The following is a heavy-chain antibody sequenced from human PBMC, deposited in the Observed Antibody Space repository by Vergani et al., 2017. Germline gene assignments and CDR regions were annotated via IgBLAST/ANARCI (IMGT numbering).Heavy chain of an antibody. CDR2: INPSDGSR. CDR1: GYTFTSHW. J-gene: IGHJ5*02. CDR3: ARDHYDTTGKGVWWFDP. D-gene: IGHD3-22*01. Sequence: QVQLVQSGAEVKKPGASVKVSCKASGYTFTSHWMHWVRQAPGQGLEWMGIINPSDGSRTSAQKFKGRVIMTRDISTSTVYMELSSLRSEDTAVDYCARDHYDTTGKGVWWFDPWGQGTLVTVSS. V-gene: IGHV1-46*03.